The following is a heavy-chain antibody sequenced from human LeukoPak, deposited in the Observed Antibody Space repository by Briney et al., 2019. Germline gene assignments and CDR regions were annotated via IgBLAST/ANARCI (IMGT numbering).Heavy chain of an antibody. J-gene: IGHJ4*02. V-gene: IGHV4-61*02. CDR1: GGSISSGGYY. CDR3: ARYSSGWYSLFDY. D-gene: IGHD6-19*01. Sequence: PSETLSLTCAVSGGSISSGGYYWSWIRQPAGKGLEWIGRIYTSGSTNYNPSLKSRVTMSVDTSKNQFSLKLSSVTAADTAVYYCARYSSGWYSLFDYWGQGTLVTVSS. CDR2: IYTSGST.